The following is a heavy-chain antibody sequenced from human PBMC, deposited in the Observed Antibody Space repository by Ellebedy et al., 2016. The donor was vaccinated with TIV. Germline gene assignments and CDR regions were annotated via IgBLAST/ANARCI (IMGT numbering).Heavy chain of an antibody. V-gene: IGHV4-59*13. Sequence: SETLSLXXTVSGGSISSYYWSWIRQPPGKGLEWIGYIYYSGSTNYNPSLKSRVTILVDTSKNQFSLKLSSVTAADTAVYYCARGLPGYYYYMDVWGKGTTVTVSS. CDR2: IYYSGST. J-gene: IGHJ6*03. CDR1: GGSISSYY. CDR3: ARGLPGYYYYMDV. D-gene: IGHD1-1*01.